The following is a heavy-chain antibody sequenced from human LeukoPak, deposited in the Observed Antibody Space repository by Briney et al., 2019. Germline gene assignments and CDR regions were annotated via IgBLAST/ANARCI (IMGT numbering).Heavy chain of an antibody. J-gene: IGHJ4*02. Sequence: PGGSLRLSCAASGFTFSSYAMSWVRQAPGKGLEWVSAISGSGGSTYYADSVKGRFTISRDNSKNTLYLQMNSLRAEDTAVYDCAKASINEYGGKLVRYYFDYWGQGTLVTVSS. V-gene: IGHV3-23*01. CDR3: AKASINEYGGKLVRYYFDY. CDR2: ISGSGGST. CDR1: GFTFSSYA. D-gene: IGHD4-23*01.